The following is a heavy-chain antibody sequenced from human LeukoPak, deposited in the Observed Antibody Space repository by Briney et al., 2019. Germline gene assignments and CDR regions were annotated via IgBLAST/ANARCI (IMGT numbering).Heavy chain of an antibody. CDR3: ARVVTGSLYFFDY. CDR1: GGSISSEGFY. Sequence: SQTLSLTCSVSGGSISSEGFYWSWIRQHPGQGLEWIAYIYHSGRTYYNPSLKSRLIISVDTSKNQFSMSLKSVTAADTAVYYCARVVTGSLYFFDYWGQGTLVSVSS. CDR2: IYHSGRT. J-gene: IGHJ4*02. D-gene: IGHD2-21*02. V-gene: IGHV4-31*03.